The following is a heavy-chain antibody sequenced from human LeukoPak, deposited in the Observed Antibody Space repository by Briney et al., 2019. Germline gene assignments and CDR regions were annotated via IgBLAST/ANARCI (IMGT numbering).Heavy chain of an antibody. Sequence: GGSLRLSCAASGFTFDDYAMHWVRQAPGKGLEWVSGISWNSGSIGYADSVKGRFTISRDNAKNSLYLQMNSLRAEDTAVYYCAKDLTGQAVAGRPDYWGQGTLVTVSS. CDR3: AKDLTGQAVAGRPDY. CDR1: GFTFDDYA. CDR2: ISWNSGSI. V-gene: IGHV3-9*01. J-gene: IGHJ4*02. D-gene: IGHD6-19*01.